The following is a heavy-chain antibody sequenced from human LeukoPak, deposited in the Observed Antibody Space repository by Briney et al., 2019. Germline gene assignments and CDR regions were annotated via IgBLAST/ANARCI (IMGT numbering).Heavy chain of an antibody. J-gene: IGHJ3*02. V-gene: IGHV1-69*13. CDR3: AREVWDGGNFWGYWETDDALDI. Sequence: SVKVSCKASGGTFSSSAISWVRQGPGQGLEWMGGIIPIFGTANYAQKFQGRVTITADESTSTAYMELSSLRSEDTAVYYCAREVWDGGNFWGYWETDDALDIWGQGTMVTVSS. D-gene: IGHD4-23*01. CDR2: IIPIFGTA. CDR1: GGTFSSSA.